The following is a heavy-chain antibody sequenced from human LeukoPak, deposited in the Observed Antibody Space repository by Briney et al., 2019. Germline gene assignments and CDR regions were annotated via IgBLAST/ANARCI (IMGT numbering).Heavy chain of an antibody. CDR2: ISTDGSTT. V-gene: IGHV3-74*01. J-gene: IGHJ2*01. Sequence: GGSLRLSCAVSGFTFSSYWMYWVRQAPGKGLVWVSRISTDGSTTTYADSVKGRFTISRDNAKNTLYLQMNSLRAEDTAVYYCAREAFGEIRDWYFDLWGRGTLVTVSS. CDR1: GFTFSSYW. CDR3: AREAFGEIRDWYFDL. D-gene: IGHD3-10*01.